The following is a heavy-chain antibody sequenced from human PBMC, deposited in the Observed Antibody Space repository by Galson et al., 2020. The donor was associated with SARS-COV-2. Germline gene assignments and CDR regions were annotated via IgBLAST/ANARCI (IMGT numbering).Heavy chain of an antibody. V-gene: IGHV4-34*01. CDR2: INDRRST. CDR3: ATTYYDLLRGYPYPLDY. CDR1: GGSFSGYY. J-gene: IGHJ4*02. Sequence: SQASETLSLTCAVYGGSFSGYYWSWIRQPPGKGLEWIGEINDRRSTNYNPSLKSRVTISVDTSKNQFSLELASVTAADTAVYYCATTYYDLLRGYPYPLDYWGPGTLVTVSS. D-gene: IGHD3-3*01.